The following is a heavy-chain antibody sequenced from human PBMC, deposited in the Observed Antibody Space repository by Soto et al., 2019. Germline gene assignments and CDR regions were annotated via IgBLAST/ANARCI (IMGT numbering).Heavy chain of an antibody. J-gene: IGHJ5*02. CDR3: AKSGSSGWYGWFDP. D-gene: IGHD6-19*01. Sequence: SGPTLVNPTQTLTLTFIFSGFSLRTSGVGLGWIRQPPGKALEWLVFIYWNDDKRYSPSLKSRLTITKDTSKNQVVLTMTNMDPVDTATYYCAKSGSSGWYGWFDPWGQGTLVTVSS. V-gene: IGHV2-5*01. CDR1: GFSLRTSGVG. CDR2: IYWNDDK.